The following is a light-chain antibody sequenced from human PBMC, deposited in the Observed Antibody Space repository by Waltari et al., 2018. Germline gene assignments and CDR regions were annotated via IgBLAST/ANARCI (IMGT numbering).Light chain of an antibody. CDR3: QRYGSSPPVYT. Sequence: EVVLTQFPGTLSLSPGERAILSCRTSQSVSSSYLAWYQQKPGQAPRPLSYATSTRVTGAPDRFSGSGSGTDFALSISRLEPEDFAVYFCQRYGSSPPVYTFGPGTKLVIK. J-gene: IGKJ2*01. CDR2: ATS. V-gene: IGKV3-20*01. CDR1: QSVSSSY.